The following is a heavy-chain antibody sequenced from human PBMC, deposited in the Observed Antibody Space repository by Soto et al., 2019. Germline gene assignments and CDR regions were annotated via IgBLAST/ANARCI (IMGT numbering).Heavy chain of an antibody. Sequence: PGGSLRLSCAASGFTFSSYAMSWVRQAPGKGLEWVSAISGSGGSTYYADSVKGRFTISRDNSKNTLYLQMNSLRAEDTAVYYCAKDRALGGYSYGQVDYWGQGTLVTVSS. D-gene: IGHD5-18*01. CDR2: ISGSGGST. J-gene: IGHJ4*02. CDR3: AKDRALGGYSYGQVDY. CDR1: GFTFSSYA. V-gene: IGHV3-23*01.